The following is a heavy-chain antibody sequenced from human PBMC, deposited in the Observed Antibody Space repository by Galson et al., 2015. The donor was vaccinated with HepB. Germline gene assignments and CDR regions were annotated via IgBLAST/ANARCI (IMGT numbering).Heavy chain of an antibody. Sequence: SLRLSCAASVFNFRTYGMRWVRQAPGKGLQWVSTINDSGGNTHYADSVKGRFTISRDNSKNTLYLHMNSLGAEDTAVYYCAKDAGGTDSGPFEYWGQGTLVTVSS. V-gene: IGHV3-23*01. D-gene: IGHD1-26*01. CDR2: INDSGGNT. CDR3: AKDAGGTDSGPFEY. J-gene: IGHJ4*02. CDR1: VFNFRTYG.